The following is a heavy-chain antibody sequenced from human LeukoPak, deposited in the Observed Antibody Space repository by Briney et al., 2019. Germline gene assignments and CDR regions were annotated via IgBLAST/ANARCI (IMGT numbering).Heavy chain of an antibody. Sequence: GGSLRLSCAASGFTFSSYGVSWVRQAPGKGLEWVSGISGSGHRTYYADSVKGRFTISRDNSKNTLYLQMNSLRAEDTAVYYCVKDWGEYFDYVWGSFTSFDFWGQGTLVTVSS. D-gene: IGHD3-16*01. V-gene: IGHV3-23*01. CDR1: GFTFSSYG. CDR2: ISGSGHRT. J-gene: IGHJ4*02. CDR3: VKDWGEYFDYVWGSFTSFDF.